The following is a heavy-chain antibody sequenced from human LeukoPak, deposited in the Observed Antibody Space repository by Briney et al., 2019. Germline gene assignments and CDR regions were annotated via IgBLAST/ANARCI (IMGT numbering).Heavy chain of an antibody. V-gene: IGHV3-21*01. Sequence: PGGSLRLSCAASGFTFSSYSMNWVRQAPGKGLEWVSSISSSSSYIYYADSVKGRFTISRDNAKNSLYLQMNSLRAEDTAVYYCAGEYYYDSSGYTYYYYGMDVWGQGTTVTVSS. D-gene: IGHD3-22*01. CDR3: AGEYYYDSSGYTYYYYGMDV. CDR1: GFTFSSYS. J-gene: IGHJ6*02. CDR2: ISSSSSYI.